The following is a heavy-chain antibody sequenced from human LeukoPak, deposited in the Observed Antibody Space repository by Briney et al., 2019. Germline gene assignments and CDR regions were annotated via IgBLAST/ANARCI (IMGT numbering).Heavy chain of an antibody. D-gene: IGHD6-19*01. CDR1: GFTFSSYA. V-gene: IGHV3-21*01. CDR2: ISSSSSYI. Sequence: GRSLRLSCAASGFTFSSYAVHWVRQAPGKGLEWVSSISSSSSYIYYADSVKGRFTISRDNAKNSLYLQMNSLRAEDTAVYYCARGWYSSGCFDYWGQGTLVTVSS. CDR3: ARGWYSSGCFDY. J-gene: IGHJ4*02.